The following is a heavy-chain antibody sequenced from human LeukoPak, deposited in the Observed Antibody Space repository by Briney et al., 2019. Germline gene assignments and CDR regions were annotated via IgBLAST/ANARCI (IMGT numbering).Heavy chain of an antibody. CDR1: GGSISSGGYY. CDR2: IYYSGST. D-gene: IGHD1-26*01. CDR3: GFTRAGDSGSYS. Sequence: SETLSLTCTVSGGSISSGGYYWSWIRQHPGKGLEWIGYIYYSGSTYYNPSLKSRVTISVDTSKNQFSLKLSSVTAADTAVYYCGFTRAGDSGSYSWGQGTLVTVSS. V-gene: IGHV4-31*09. J-gene: IGHJ4*02.